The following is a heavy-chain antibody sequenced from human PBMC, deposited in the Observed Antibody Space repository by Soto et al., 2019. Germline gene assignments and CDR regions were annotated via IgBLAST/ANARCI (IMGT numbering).Heavy chain of an antibody. V-gene: IGHV4-34*01. D-gene: IGHD2-8*01. J-gene: IGHJ4*02. Sequence: SETLSLTCAVYGGSFNGYYWTWIRQPPGKGLEWIGEINHSGSTNYNPSLKSRVTISVDTSKNQFSLKLSSVTAADTAVYYCARGLRPGVWHHLRKLFYYWGQGTLVIVSS. CDR2: INHSGST. CDR3: ARGLRPGVWHHLRKLFYY. CDR1: GGSFNGYY.